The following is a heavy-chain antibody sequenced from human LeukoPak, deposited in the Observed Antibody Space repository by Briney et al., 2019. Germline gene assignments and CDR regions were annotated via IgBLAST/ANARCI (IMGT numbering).Heavy chain of an antibody. CDR1: GYSISSGFY. CDR3: SSGYYDYYFDY. J-gene: IGHJ4*02. D-gene: IGHD3-22*01. Sequence: PSETLSLTCTVSGYSISSGFYWGWTRQPPGKGLEWIGSIYHSGSTYYNPSLKSRVTISVDTSKNQFSLKLSSVTAADTAVYFCSSGYYDYYFDYWGQGTLVTVSS. CDR2: IYHSGST. V-gene: IGHV4-38-2*02.